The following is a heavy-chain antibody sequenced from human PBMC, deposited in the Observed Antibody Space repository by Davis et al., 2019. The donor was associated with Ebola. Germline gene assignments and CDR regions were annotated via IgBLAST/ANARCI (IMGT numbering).Heavy chain of an antibody. J-gene: IGHJ4*02. D-gene: IGHD1-26*01. CDR3: ARAKYSGSYNDPYDY. Sequence: SVKVSCKASGGTFSSYAISWVRQAPGQGLEWMGGIIPIFGTANYAQKFQGRVTITADESTSTAYMELSSLRSEDTAVYYCARAKYSGSYNDPYDYWGQGTLVTVSS. V-gene: IGHV1-69*13. CDR1: GGTFSSYA. CDR2: IIPIFGTA.